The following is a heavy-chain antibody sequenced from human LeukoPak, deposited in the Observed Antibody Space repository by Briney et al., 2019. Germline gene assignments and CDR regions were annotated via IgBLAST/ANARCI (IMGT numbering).Heavy chain of an antibody. CDR3: ARLASGSYGPLTPFDY. CDR2: IYYSGST. CDR1: GGSISSYY. V-gene: IGHV4-59*08. Sequence: SETVSLTCTVSGGSISSYYWSWIRQPPGKGLEWIGDIYYSGSTNYNPSLKSRVTISVDTSKNQFSLRLSSVTAADTAVYYSARLASGSYGPLTPFDYWGQGTLVTVSS. J-gene: IGHJ4*02. D-gene: IGHD1-26*01.